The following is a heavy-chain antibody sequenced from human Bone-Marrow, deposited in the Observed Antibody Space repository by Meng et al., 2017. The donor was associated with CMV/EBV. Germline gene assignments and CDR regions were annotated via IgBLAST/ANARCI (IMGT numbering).Heavy chain of an antibody. D-gene: IGHD1-26*01. Sequence: GGSRSLSCAASGFTFSSYSMNWVRQAPGKGLEWVSSISSSSSYIYYADSVKGRFTISRDNAQDSLYLQMDSLTVEDTAVYYCATFNGWSFFFDYWGQGALVTVSS. CDR1: GFTFSSYS. CDR2: ISSSSSYI. J-gene: IGHJ4*02. V-gene: IGHV3-21*01. CDR3: ATFNGWSFFFDY.